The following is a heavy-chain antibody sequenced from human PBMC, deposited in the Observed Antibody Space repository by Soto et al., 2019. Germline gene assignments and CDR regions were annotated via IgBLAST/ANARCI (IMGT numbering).Heavy chain of an antibody. V-gene: IGHV1-3*05. Sequence: QVQLVQSGAEEKKPGASVKVSCKASGYTFTSYDMHWVRQAPGQRLEWMGWINACNGNTKYSQNFQGRVTITRDTAASTAYMELSSLRSEDTAVYYCARDKIIGVLGYWGQGTLVTVSS. J-gene: IGHJ4*02. D-gene: IGHD7-27*01. CDR1: GYTFTSYD. CDR3: ARDKIIGVLGY. CDR2: INACNGNT.